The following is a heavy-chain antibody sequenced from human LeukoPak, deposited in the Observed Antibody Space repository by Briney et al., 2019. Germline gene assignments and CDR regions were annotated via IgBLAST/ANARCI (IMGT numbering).Heavy chain of an antibody. V-gene: IGHV4-34*01. Sequence: SETLSLTCAVYGGSFSGYYWSWIRQPPGKGLEWIGEINHSGSTNYNPSLKSRVTISVDTSKNQFSLKLSSVPTADTAVYYCARVGEYSSSSARLTFDYWGQGTLVTVSS. CDR3: ARVGEYSSSSARLTFDY. CDR1: GGSFSGYY. J-gene: IGHJ4*02. CDR2: INHSGST. D-gene: IGHD6-6*01.